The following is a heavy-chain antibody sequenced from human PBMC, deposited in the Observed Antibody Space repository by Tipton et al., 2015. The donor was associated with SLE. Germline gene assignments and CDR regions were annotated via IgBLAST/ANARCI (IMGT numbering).Heavy chain of an antibody. CDR3: ARDRRFLEWSVYYYYMDV. Sequence: SLRLSCAASGFTFSSYAMHWVRQAPGKGLEWVAVIWYDGSNKYYADSVKGRFTISRDNSKNTLYLQMNSLRAEDTAVYYCARDRRFLEWSVYYYYMDVWGKGTTVTVSS. CDR1: GFTFSSYA. D-gene: IGHD3-3*01. V-gene: IGHV3-33*08. J-gene: IGHJ6*03. CDR2: IWYDGSNK.